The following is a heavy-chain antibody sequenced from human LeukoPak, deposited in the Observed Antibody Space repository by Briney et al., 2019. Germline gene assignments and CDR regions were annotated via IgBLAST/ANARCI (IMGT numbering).Heavy chain of an antibody. CDR1: GYTFTSYA. CDR3: ARGMGNEGLTS. D-gene: IGHD7-27*01. J-gene: IGHJ3*01. Sequence: ASVKVSCKASGYTFTSYAMNWVRQAPGQGLEWMGWINPNSGGTNYAQKFQGRVTMTRDTSISTAYMEVSRLRSNDTAVYYCARGMGNEGLTSWGPGTLVTVSS. CDR2: INPNSGGT. V-gene: IGHV1-2*02.